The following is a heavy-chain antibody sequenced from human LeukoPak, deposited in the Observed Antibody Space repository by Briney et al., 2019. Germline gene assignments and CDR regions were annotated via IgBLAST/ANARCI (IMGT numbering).Heavy chain of an antibody. V-gene: IGHV1-46*01. CDR3: ARGAHQHSDS. CDR1: GYTFTAFY. D-gene: IGHD2-2*01. Sequence: GASVTVSCKASGYTFTAFYIHWVRQAPGQGLEWMAKLFPSRGSPSYAQNFQGRVTVTSDTSTNTVHMELSSLTSDDSAVYYCARGAHQHSDSWGQGTLVSVSS. J-gene: IGHJ4*02. CDR2: LFPSRGSP.